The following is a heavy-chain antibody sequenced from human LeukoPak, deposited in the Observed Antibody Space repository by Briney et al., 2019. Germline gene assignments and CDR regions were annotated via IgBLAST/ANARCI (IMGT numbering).Heavy chain of an antibody. J-gene: IGHJ4*02. V-gene: IGHV4-61*01. D-gene: IGHD5-12*01. CDR2: IYYSGST. CDR1: GGSVSSGNYY. CDR3: ARVGSGYDYCDY. Sequence: SETLSLTCTVSGGSVSSGNYYWSWIRQPPGKGLEWIGYIYYSGSTNYNPSLKSRVTISVDTSKNQFSLKLSSVTAADTAVYYCARVGSGYDYCDYWGQGTLVTVSS.